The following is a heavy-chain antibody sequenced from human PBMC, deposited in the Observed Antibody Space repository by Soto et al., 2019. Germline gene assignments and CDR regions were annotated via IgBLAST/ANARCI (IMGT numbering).Heavy chain of an antibody. CDR3: ARGLGYCSSNSWYGGDY. Sequence: QVQLVQSGAEVKKPGSSVTVSCKASGGTFSSYTISWVRQAPGQGLEWMGRIIPILGIANYAQKFQGRATITADKSTSTAYMELSSLRSEDTAVYYCARGLGYCSSNSWYGGDYWGQGTLVTVSS. V-gene: IGHV1-69*02. CDR2: IIPILGIA. CDR1: GGTFSSYT. D-gene: IGHD2-2*01. J-gene: IGHJ4*02.